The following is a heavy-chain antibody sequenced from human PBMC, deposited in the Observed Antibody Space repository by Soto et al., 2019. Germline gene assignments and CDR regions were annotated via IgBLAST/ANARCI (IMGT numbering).Heavy chain of an antibody. CDR2: ISSSSSYI. CDR1: GFTFSSYS. Sequence: GSLLLACAASGFTFSSYSMNWVRQAPGKGLEWVSSISSSSSYIYYADSVKGRFTISRDNAKNSLYLQMNSLRAEDTAVYYCARAAGQYYGMDVWGQGTTVTVSS. CDR3: ARAAGQYYGMDV. J-gene: IGHJ6*02. V-gene: IGHV3-21*01.